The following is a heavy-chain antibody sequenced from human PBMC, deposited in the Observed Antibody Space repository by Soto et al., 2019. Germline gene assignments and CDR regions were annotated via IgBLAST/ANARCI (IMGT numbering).Heavy chain of an antibody. CDR3: ARDGTGTEWLVLFAFDI. Sequence: ASVKVSCKASGYTFTSYGISWVRQAPGQGLEWMGWISAYNGNTNYAQKLQGRVTMTTDTSTSTAYMELRSLRSDDTAVYYCARDGTGTEWLVLFAFDIWGQGTMVTVSS. J-gene: IGHJ3*02. CDR2: ISAYNGNT. V-gene: IGHV1-18*01. D-gene: IGHD6-19*01. CDR1: GYTFTSYG.